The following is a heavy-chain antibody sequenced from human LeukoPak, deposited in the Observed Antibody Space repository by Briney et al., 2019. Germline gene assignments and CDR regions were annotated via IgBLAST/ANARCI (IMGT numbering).Heavy chain of an antibody. J-gene: IGHJ3*02. Sequence: SETLSLTCTVSGGSISSSSYYWSWIRQPPGKGLEWIGYIYYSGSTNYNPSLKSRVTISVDTSKNQFSLKLSSVTAADTAVYYCAREVRYSGSYPDAFDIWGQGTMVTVSS. D-gene: IGHD1-26*01. CDR2: IYYSGST. CDR3: AREVRYSGSYPDAFDI. V-gene: IGHV4-61*01. CDR1: GGSISSSSYY.